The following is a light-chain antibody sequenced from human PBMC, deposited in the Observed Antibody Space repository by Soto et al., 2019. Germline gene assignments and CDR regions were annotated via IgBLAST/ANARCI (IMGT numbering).Light chain of an antibody. J-gene: IGKJ5*01. CDR3: QQANSFPIT. CDR1: QSVSNW. Sequence: DIQMTQSPSTLSASVGDRVTITCRASQSVSNWLAWYQQKRGKAPELLIYEATNLQSGVPPRFSGSGSGTDFTLTISSLQPEDFATYFCQQANSFPITFGQGTRLEIK. CDR2: EAT. V-gene: IGKV1-12*01.